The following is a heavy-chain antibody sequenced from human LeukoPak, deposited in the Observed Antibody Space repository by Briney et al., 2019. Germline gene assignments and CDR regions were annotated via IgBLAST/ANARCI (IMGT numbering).Heavy chain of an antibody. CDR2: IKSKTDGGTA. CDR1: GFTFSAYA. CDR3: TTESRDSSGWYGAFDI. D-gene: IGHD6-19*01. V-gene: IGHV3-15*01. J-gene: IGHJ3*02. Sequence: GGSLRLSCEASGFTFSAYAMTWVRQAPGKGLEWVGRIKSKTDGGTADYPAPVKGRFTISRDDSTNTLFLQMNSLRTEDTAVYYCTTESRDSSGWYGAFDIWGQGTMVTVSS.